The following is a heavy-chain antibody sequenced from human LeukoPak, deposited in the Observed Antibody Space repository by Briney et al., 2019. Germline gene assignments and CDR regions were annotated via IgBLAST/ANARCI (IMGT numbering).Heavy chain of an antibody. V-gene: IGHV4-39*01. Sequence: SETLSLTCTVSGGSISSSSYYWGWIRQPPGKGLEWIGSIYYSGSTYYNPSLKSRVTISVDTSKNQFSLKLSSVTAADTAVYYCARGLIPQNSGSYYFWGQGTPVTVSS. CDR2: IYYSGST. CDR1: GGSISSSSYY. D-gene: IGHD1-26*01. J-gene: IGHJ4*02. CDR3: ARGLIPQNSGSYYF.